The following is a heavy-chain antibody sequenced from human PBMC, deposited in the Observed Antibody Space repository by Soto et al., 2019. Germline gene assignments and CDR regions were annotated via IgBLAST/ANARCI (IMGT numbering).Heavy chain of an antibody. CDR3: ARRLASTKFPFYYYYYGMDV. V-gene: IGHV3-30*04. J-gene: IGHJ6*02. CDR2: ISYDGSNK. CDR1: GFTFSSYA. D-gene: IGHD6-19*01. Sequence: GGSLRLSCAASGFTFSSYAMHWVRQAPGKGLEWVAVISYDGSNKYYADSVKGRFTISRDNSKNTLYLQMNSLRAEDTAVYYCARRLASTKFPFYYYYYGMDVWGQGTTVTVSS.